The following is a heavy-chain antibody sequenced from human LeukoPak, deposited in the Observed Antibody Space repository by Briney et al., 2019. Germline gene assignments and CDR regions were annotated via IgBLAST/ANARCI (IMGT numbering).Heavy chain of an antibody. CDR3: ARGHYQIEL. CDR1: GFTFSSYW. Sequence: PGGSLRLSCAASGFTFSSYWMSWVRQAPGKGLEWVATIKLDGSEKYYVDSVKGRFTISRDNVRNSLFLQMNSLRTEDTSVHYCARGHYQIELWGQGTLVTVSS. CDR2: IKLDGSEK. V-gene: IGHV3-7*01. J-gene: IGHJ4*02. D-gene: IGHD3-10*01.